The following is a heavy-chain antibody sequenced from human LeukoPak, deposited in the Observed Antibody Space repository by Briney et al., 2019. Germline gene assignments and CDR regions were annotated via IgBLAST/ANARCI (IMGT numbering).Heavy chain of an antibody. J-gene: IGHJ4*02. V-gene: IGHV3-23*01. Sequence: PGRSLRLSCAASGFTFSNYAMHWVRQAPGKGLEWVSAISGSGGSTYYADSVKCRFTISRDNSKNTLYLQMNSLRAEDTAVYYCAKDRSIGGSYVIDYWGQGTLVTVSS. D-gene: IGHD1-26*01. CDR3: AKDRSIGGSYVIDY. CDR1: GFTFSNYA. CDR2: ISGSGGST.